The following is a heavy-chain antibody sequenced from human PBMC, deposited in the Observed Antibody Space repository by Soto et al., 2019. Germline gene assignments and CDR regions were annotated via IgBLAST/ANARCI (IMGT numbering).Heavy chain of an antibody. J-gene: IGHJ6*02. CDR3: ARRDGGNSDYGMDV. Sequence: QVQLVESGGGVVQPGRSQRLSCAASGFTFSSYAMHWVRQAPGKGLEWVAVISYDGSNKYYADSVKGRFTISRDNSKNTLYLQMNSLRAEDTAVYYCARRDGGNSDYGMDVWGQGTTVTVSS. CDR2: ISYDGSNK. CDR1: GFTFSSYA. V-gene: IGHV3-30-3*01. D-gene: IGHD2-21*02.